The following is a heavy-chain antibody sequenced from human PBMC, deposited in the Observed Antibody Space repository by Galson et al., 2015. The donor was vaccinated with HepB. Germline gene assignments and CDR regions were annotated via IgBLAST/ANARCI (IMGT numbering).Heavy chain of an antibody. CDR1: GFTFSDYS. J-gene: IGHJ4*02. CDR3: ARDSLGLLIFDY. Sequence: SLRLSCAASGFTFSDYSIHWVRQAPGKGLDYVSTISRNGGSTYYADSVKGRFTISRDNSKNTLFLQMASLRAEDMAVYYCARDSLGLLIFDYWGQGTLVTVSS. D-gene: IGHD1-7*01. V-gene: IGHV3-64*02. CDR2: ISRNGGST.